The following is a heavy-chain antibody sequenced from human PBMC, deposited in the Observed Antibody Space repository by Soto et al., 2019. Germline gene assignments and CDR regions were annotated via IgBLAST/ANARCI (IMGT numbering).Heavy chain of an antibody. D-gene: IGHD6-19*01. CDR2: INPNSGGT. V-gene: IGHV1-2*04. Sequence: QVQLVQSGAEVKKPGASVKVSCKASGYTFTGYYMHWVRQAPGQGLEWMGWINPNSGGTNYAQKSQGWVTMTRDTSISTAYMELSRLRSDDTAVYYCARGGSGSSGWYYYFDYWGQGTLVTVSS. J-gene: IGHJ4*02. CDR3: ARGGSGSSGWYYYFDY. CDR1: GYTFTGYY.